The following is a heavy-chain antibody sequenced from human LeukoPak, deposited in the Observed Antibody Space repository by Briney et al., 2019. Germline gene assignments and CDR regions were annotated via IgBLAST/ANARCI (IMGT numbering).Heavy chain of an antibody. D-gene: IGHD2-15*01. V-gene: IGHV3-30-3*01. J-gene: IGHJ4*02. CDR2: ISYDGSNK. CDR3: ARDPAYLGYCSGGSCYPSFDY. Sequence: GGSLRLSCAASGFTFSSYAMHWVRQAPGKGLEWVAVISYDGSNKYYADSVKGRFTISRDNSKNTLYLQMNSLRAEDTAVYYCARDPAYLGYCSGGSCYPSFDYWGQGTLVTVSS. CDR1: GFTFSSYA.